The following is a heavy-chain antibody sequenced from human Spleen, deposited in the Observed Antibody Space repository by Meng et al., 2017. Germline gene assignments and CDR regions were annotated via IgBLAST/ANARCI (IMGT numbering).Heavy chain of an antibody. V-gene: IGHV4-59*01. CDR3: ARERIERGYSGYDFYYYYYGMDV. CDR1: GGSISSYY. Sequence: ESLKISCTVSGGSISSYYWSWIRQPPGKGLEWIGYIYYSGSTNYNPSLKSRVTISVDTSKNQFSLKLSSVTAADTAVYYCARERIERGYSGYDFYYYYYGMDVWGQGNTVT. D-gene: IGHD5-12*01. J-gene: IGHJ6*02. CDR2: IYYSGST.